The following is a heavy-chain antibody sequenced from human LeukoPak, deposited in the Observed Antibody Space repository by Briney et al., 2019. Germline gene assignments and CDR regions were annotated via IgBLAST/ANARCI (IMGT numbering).Heavy chain of an antibody. Sequence: SETLSLTCAVYGGSFSGYYWSWIRQPPGKGLEWIGEINHSGSTHYNPSLRSRVTVSADTSKNQFSLTLSSVTAADTAVYFCARNASSGFFDDWGQGTLVTVSS. J-gene: IGHJ4*02. D-gene: IGHD6-25*01. CDR1: GGSFSGYY. CDR3: ARNASSGFFDD. CDR2: INHSGST. V-gene: IGHV4-34*01.